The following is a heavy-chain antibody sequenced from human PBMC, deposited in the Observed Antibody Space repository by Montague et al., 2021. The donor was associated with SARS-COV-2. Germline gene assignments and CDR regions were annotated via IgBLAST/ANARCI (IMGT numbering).Heavy chain of an antibody. CDR1: GFTFTSYW. CDR3: GSVVERRDQDGFDV. Sequence: SLRLSCAASGFTFTSYWMHWVRQAPGKGLEWVSYINGDGSRTNCADSVKGRFTTSRDNSRNTVYLQMNSLRAEDTAVYYCGSVVERRDQDGFDVWGQGTMVTVSS. V-gene: IGHV3-74*01. CDR2: INGDGSRT. J-gene: IGHJ3*01. D-gene: IGHD2-2*01.